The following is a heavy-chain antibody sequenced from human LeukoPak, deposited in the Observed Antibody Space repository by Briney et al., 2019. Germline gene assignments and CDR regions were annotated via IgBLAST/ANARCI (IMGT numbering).Heavy chain of an antibody. CDR3: AGDESRGWRQGWFDP. V-gene: IGHV4-59*01. Sequence: PSETLSLTCTVSGGSISSYYWSWIRQPPGKGLEWIGYIYYSGSTNYNPSLKSRVTISVDTSKNQFSLKLSSVTAADTAVYYCAGDESRGWRQGWFDPWGQGTLVTVSS. CDR1: GGSISSYY. J-gene: IGHJ5*02. D-gene: IGHD6-19*01. CDR2: IYYSGST.